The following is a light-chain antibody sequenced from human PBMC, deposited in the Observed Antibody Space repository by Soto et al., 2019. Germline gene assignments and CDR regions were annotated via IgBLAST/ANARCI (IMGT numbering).Light chain of an antibody. CDR1: GSSIANHY. Sequence: NFMLTQPHTVSESPGKTVTISCTRSGSSIANHYVQWYQQRPGSAPTTVIYEDNQRPSGVPDRFSGSIDSSSNSASLTLSGLKTEDEADYYCQSFDSTSVVFGGGTKLTVL. J-gene: IGLJ3*02. CDR3: QSFDSTSVV. V-gene: IGLV6-57*04. CDR2: EDN.